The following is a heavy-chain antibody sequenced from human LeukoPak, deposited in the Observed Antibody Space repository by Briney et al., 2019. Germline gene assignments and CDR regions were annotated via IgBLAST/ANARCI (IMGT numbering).Heavy chain of an antibody. CDR2: IYHSGST. V-gene: IGHV4-30-2*01. Sequence: PSETLSLTCAVSGGSISSGGYSWSWIRQPPGKGLEWIGYIYHSGSTYYNPSLKSRVTISVDRSKNQFSLKLSSVTAADTAVYYCARFDYGSGSYWSFDYWGQGTLVTVSS. CDR3: ARFDYGSGSYWSFDY. D-gene: IGHD3-10*01. J-gene: IGHJ4*02. CDR1: GGSISSGGYS.